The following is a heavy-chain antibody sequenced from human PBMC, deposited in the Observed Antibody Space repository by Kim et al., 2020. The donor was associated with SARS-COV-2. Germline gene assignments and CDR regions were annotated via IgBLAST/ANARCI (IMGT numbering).Heavy chain of an antibody. CDR3: ARSYYDSSGYSESAEYFQH. V-gene: IGHV1-2*02. J-gene: IGHJ1*01. CDR2: INPNSGGT. D-gene: IGHD3-22*01. CDR1: GYTFTGYY. Sequence: ASVKVSCKASGYTFTGYYMHWVRQAPGQGLEWMGWINPNSGGTNYAQKFQGRVTMTRDTSISTAYMELSRLRSDDTAVYYCARSYYDSSGYSESAEYFQHWGQGTLVTVSS.